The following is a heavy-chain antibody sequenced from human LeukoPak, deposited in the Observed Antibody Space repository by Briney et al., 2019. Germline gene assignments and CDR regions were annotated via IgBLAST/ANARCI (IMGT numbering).Heavy chain of an antibody. V-gene: IGHV3-21*01. CDR3: ARVAQGATTENYFYYYMDV. J-gene: IGHJ6*03. D-gene: IGHD4-11*01. CDR2: ITSRCSHI. CDR1: GFAFNSYT. Sequence: GGSLRLSCAASGFAFNSYTITWVRQAPGKGRESVSSITSRCSHIYIADSVKGRFTISRDNAKNSLFLQMSSLSVEDTAVYYCARVAQGATTENYFYYYMDVWGKGTTVTVSS.